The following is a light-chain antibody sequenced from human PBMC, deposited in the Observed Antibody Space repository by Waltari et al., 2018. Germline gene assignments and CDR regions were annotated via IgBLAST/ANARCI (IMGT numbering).Light chain of an antibody. CDR2: DVS. J-gene: IGLJ1*01. Sequence: QSAPTQPASVSGSPGQSITISCTGTSRDVGAYNHVSWYQQHPGKAPKFLIYDVSNRPSGVSDRFSGSKSGNTASLTISGLQAEDEADYYCSSLTSSITYVFGTGTKVTVL. V-gene: IGLV2-14*03. CDR3: SSLTSSITYV. CDR1: SRDVGAYNH.